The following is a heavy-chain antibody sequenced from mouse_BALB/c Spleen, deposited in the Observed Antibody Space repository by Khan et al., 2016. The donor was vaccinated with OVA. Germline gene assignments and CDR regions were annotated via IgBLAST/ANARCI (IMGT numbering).Heavy chain of an antibody. J-gene: IGHJ3*01. Sequence: EVELVESGGGLVQPGGSRKLSCAASGFTFSDYGMAWVRQAPGKGPEWVAFISDLAYTIYYADTVTGRFTISRENAKKILYLEMNSLRSEDTAMXYCVRGGGTAPFAYWGLGTLVTVSA. CDR1: GFTFSDYG. D-gene: IGHD1-2*01. CDR2: ISDLAYTI. V-gene: IGHV5-15*02. CDR3: VRGGGTAPFAY.